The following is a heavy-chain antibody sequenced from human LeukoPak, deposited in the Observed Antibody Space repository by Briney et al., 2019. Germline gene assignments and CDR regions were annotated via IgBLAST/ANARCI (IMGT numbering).Heavy chain of an antibody. D-gene: IGHD3-22*01. J-gene: IGHJ1*01. CDR3: ARDDSSGYYYGRYFQH. V-gene: IGHV1-69*13. Sequence: GASVKVSCKASGGTFSSYAISWVRQAPGQGLEWMGGIIPIFGTANYAQKFQGRVTITADESTSTAYMELSSLRSEDTAVYYCARDDSSGYYYGRYFQHWGQGTLVTVSS. CDR1: GGTFSSYA. CDR2: IIPIFGTA.